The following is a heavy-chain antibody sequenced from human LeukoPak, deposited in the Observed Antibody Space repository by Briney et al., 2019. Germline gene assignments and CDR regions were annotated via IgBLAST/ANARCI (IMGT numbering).Heavy chain of an antibody. CDR1: GSSISSYY. Sequence: KPSETLSLTCTVSGSSISSYYWSWIRQPPGKGLEWIGYIYYSGSTNYNPSLKSGVTISVDTSKNQFSLKLSSVTAADTAVYYCARRPRTYDSSGYRDAFDIWGQGTMVTVSS. D-gene: IGHD3-22*01. CDR3: ARRPRTYDSSGYRDAFDI. V-gene: IGHV4-59*08. J-gene: IGHJ3*02. CDR2: IYYSGST.